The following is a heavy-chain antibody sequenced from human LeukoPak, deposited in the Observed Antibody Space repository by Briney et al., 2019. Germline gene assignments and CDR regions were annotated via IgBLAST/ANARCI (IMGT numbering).Heavy chain of an antibody. Sequence: PGGSLRLSCSAPGLTFSHYGMHWVRQAPGKGLGWVAVLWSDDINEYYADSVKGRFTISRDNFENTVSLKMNSLRVEDTGVYYCAKDAQRGFDYSNSLEHWGQGTLVTVSS. J-gene: IGHJ5*02. CDR2: LWSDDINE. CDR3: AKDAQRGFDYSNSLEH. D-gene: IGHD4-11*01. CDR1: GLTFSHYG. V-gene: IGHV3-33*06.